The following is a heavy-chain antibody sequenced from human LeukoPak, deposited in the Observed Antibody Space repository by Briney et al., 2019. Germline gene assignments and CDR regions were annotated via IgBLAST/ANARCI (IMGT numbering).Heavy chain of an antibody. D-gene: IGHD6-6*01. Sequence: GGSLRLSCAASGFTFSSYSMNWVRQAPGKGLEWVSSISSSSSYIYYADSGKGRFTISRDNAKNSLYRQMNSLRAEDTAVYYCARDRSIAARFHYWGQGTLVTVSS. CDR2: ISSSSSYI. V-gene: IGHV3-21*01. J-gene: IGHJ4*02. CDR3: ARDRSIAARFHY. CDR1: GFTFSSYS.